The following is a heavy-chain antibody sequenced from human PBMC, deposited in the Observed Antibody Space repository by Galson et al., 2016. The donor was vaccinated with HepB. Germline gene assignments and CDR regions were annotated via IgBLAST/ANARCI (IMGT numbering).Heavy chain of an antibody. D-gene: IGHD3-3*01. J-gene: IGHJ3*02. CDR3: ARDAWSGYYARDAFDI. Sequence: LRLSCAASGFIFGHHSMNWVRQAPGKGPEWVSYINDRSRSIFYADSVKGRFTISRDNAKKSLYLQMNSLRDEDTAVYYCARDAWSGYYARDAFDIWGQGTMVTVSS. CDR2: INDRSRSI. CDR1: GFIFGHHS. V-gene: IGHV3-48*02.